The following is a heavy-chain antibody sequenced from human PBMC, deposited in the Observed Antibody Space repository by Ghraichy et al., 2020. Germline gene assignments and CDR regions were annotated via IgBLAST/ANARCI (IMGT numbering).Heavy chain of an antibody. J-gene: IGHJ2*01. V-gene: IGHV4-59*01. CDR3: ARDLGYSSGWYDASTGYFDL. CDR1: GGSISSYY. Sequence: SETLSLTCTVSGGSISSYYWSWIRQPPGKGLEWIGYIYYSGSTNYNPSLKSRVTISVDTSKNQFSLKLSSVTAADTAVYYCARDLGYSSGWYDASTGYFDLWGRGTLVTVSS. CDR2: IYYSGST. D-gene: IGHD6-19*01.